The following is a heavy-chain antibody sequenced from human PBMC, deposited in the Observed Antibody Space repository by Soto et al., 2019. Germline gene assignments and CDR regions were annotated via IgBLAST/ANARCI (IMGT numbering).Heavy chain of an antibody. D-gene: IGHD3-10*01. J-gene: IGHJ6*02. CDR1: GGSFSGYY. CDR3: ARGIWFGELSGYYYAMDV. V-gene: IGHV4-34*01. Sequence: SETLSLTCAVYGGSFSGYYWSWIRQPPGKGLEWIEEINHSGSTNYNPSLKSRVTISVDTSKNQFSLKLSSVTAADTAVYYCARGIWFGELSGYYYAMDVWGQGTTVTVSS. CDR2: INHSGST.